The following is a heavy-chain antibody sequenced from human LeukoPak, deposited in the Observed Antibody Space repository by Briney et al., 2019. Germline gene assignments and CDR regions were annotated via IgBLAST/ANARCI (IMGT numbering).Heavy chain of an antibody. D-gene: IGHD4-17*01. CDR3: ARVYGDHDAFDI. J-gene: IGHJ3*02. V-gene: IGHV4-61*01. Sequence: SETLSLTCTVSGSSVSSSSYYWSWIRQPPGKGLEWIGYIYYSGSTNYNPSLKSRVTISVDTSKNQFSLKLSSVTAADTAVYYCARVYGDHDAFDIWGQGTMVTVSS. CDR2: IYYSGST. CDR1: GSSVSSSSYY.